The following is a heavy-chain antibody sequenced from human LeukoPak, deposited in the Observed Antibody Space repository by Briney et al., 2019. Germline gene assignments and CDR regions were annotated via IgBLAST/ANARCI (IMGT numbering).Heavy chain of an antibody. J-gene: IGHJ6*03. CDR1: GCTFSSYA. CDR3: AKLGGQELRNYYMAV. Sequence: PGGSLRLSCAASGCTFSSYAMSWIRQAPGKGLEWVSGIIDSVESTYYANLAKGRFTISRDNSNNTLYLQLNSLRAEDTAVYYCAKLGGQELRNYYMAVCGKGTTVAGSS. CDR2: IIDSVEST. V-gene: IGHV3-23*01. D-gene: IGHD3-16*01.